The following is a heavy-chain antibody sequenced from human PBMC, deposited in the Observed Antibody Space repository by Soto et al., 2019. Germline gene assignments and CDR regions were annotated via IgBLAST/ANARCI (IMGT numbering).Heavy chain of an antibody. D-gene: IGHD6-6*01. CDR3: ARGGSSSDNGMDV. Sequence: EVQLVESGGGLVQPGGSLRLSCAASGFSFSTYSMNWVRQAPGKGLEWVSYISSRSYTIYYVDSVKGRFTISSDNAYNSLYLQMNSLRDEDTAVYYCARGGSSSDNGMDVWGQGTTVTVSS. V-gene: IGHV3-48*02. CDR1: GFSFSTYS. J-gene: IGHJ6*02. CDR2: ISSRSYTI.